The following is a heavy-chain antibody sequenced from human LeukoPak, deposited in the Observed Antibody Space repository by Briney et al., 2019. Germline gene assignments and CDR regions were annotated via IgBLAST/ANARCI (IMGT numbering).Heavy chain of an antibody. J-gene: IGHJ4*02. CDR3: ARGAAVPAFDY. V-gene: IGHV4-34*01. Sequence: SETLSLTCAVYGGSFSGYYWSWIRQPPGKGLEWIGEINHGGSTNYNPSLKSRVTISVDTSKNQFSLKLSSVTAADTAVYYCARGAAVPAFDYWGQGTLVTVSS. CDR1: GGSFSGYY. CDR2: INHGGST. D-gene: IGHD6-13*01.